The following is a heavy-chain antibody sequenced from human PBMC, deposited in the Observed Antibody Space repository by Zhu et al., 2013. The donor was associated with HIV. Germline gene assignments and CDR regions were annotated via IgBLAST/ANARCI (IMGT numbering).Heavy chain of an antibody. V-gene: IGHV4-34*01. CDR1: GGSFSGYY. Sequence: QVQLQQWGAGLLKPSETLSLTCAVYGGSFSGYYWSWIRQPPGKGLEWIGEINHSGSTNYNPSLKSRVTISVDTSKNQFSLKLSSVTAADTAVYYCARERDSYYYYMDVWGKGDHGHRLL. J-gene: IGHJ6*03. CDR3: ARERDSYYYYMDV. CDR2: INHSGST.